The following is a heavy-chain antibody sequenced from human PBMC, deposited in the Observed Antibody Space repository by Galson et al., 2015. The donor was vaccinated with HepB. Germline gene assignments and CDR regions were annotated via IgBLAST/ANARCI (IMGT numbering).Heavy chain of an antibody. CDR1: GYTFTNYW. CDR3: ARNLADSYFDY. CDR2: IDPSDSYI. Sequence: QSGAEVKKPGESLKISCKVSGYTFTNYWISWVRRMPGKGLEWMGRIDPSDSYINYSPSFRGHVTMSADKSINTAYLQWSSLKASDTAIYHCARNLADSYFDYWGQGTPVSVSS. D-gene: IGHD3-16*01. J-gene: IGHJ4*02. V-gene: IGHV5-10-1*01.